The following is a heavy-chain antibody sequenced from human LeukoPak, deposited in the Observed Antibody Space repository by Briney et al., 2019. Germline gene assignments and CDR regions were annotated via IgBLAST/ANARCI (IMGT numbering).Heavy chain of an antibody. J-gene: IGHJ5*02. CDR3: ARPYYYDSSGYLPFGFDP. CDR2: VSAYNGNT. Sequence: ASVKVSCKASGYTFSSFGIGRVRQAPGQGLEWMGWVSAYNGNTNYAQKLQGRVTLTTDTFTSTVYMELRSLRSDDTAVYYCARPYYYDSSGYLPFGFDPWGQGTLVTVSS. CDR1: GYTFSSFG. D-gene: IGHD3-22*01. V-gene: IGHV1-18*01.